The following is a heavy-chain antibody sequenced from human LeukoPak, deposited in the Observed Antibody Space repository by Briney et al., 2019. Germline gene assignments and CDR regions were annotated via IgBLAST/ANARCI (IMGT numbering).Heavy chain of an antibody. V-gene: IGHV3-23*01. CDR1: GFTFSSYA. Sequence: GGSLRLSCAASGFTFSSYAMTWVRQAPGKGLEWVSTISSSGGRTYYADSVKGRFTISRDNSKNTLYLQMNSLRAEDTAVYYCARVKKYSRAPDYWGQGTLVTVSS. D-gene: IGHD6-13*01. J-gene: IGHJ4*02. CDR2: ISSSGGRT. CDR3: ARVKKYSRAPDY.